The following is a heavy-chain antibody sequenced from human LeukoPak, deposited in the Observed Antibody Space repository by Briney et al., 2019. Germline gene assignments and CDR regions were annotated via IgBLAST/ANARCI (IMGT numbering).Heavy chain of an antibody. CDR2: INPNSGGT. J-gene: IGHJ6*03. D-gene: IGHD4-17*01. Sequence: ASVKVSCKASGYTFTGYYMHWVRQAPGQGLEWMGRINPNSGGTNYAQKSQGRVTMTRDTSISTAYMELSRLRSDDTAVYYCAGGGATVTGDYYYYMDVWGKGTTVTVSS. CDR3: AGGGATVTGDYYYYMDV. CDR1: GYTFTGYY. V-gene: IGHV1-2*06.